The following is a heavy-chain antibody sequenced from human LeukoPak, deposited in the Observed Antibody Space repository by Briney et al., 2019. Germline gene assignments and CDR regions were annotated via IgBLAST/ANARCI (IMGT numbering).Heavy chain of an antibody. CDR3: ATNPGYSSNY. D-gene: IGHD6-19*01. V-gene: IGHV3-23*01. CDR1: GFTFSSYA. J-gene: IGHJ4*02. CDR2: ISGSGGST. Sequence: GGSLRLSCAASGFTFSSYAMSWVRQAPGRGLEWVSAISGSGGSTYYTDSVRGRFTISRDNSKNTLYLQMNSLRAEDTAVYYCATNPGYSSNYWGQGTLVTVSS.